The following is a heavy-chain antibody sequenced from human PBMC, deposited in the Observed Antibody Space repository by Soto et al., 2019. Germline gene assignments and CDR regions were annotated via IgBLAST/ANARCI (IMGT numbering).Heavy chain of an antibody. V-gene: IGHV3-23*01. CDR2: ISGSGGST. D-gene: IGHD3-3*01. Sequence: PGGSLRLSCAASGFTFSSYAMSWVRQAPGKGLKWVSAISGSGGSTYYTDSVKGRFTISRDNSKNTLYLQMNSLRAEDMAVYYCARRATIFGVVMPYGAFDIWGQGTMVTVS. J-gene: IGHJ3*02. CDR3: ARRATIFGVVMPYGAFDI. CDR1: GFTFSSYA.